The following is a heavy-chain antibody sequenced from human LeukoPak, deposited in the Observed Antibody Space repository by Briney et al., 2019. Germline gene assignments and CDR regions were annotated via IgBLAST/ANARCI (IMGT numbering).Heavy chain of an antibody. CDR3: ARGAIQLWFPFDY. CDR1: GGTFSSYA. D-gene: IGHD5-18*01. J-gene: IGHJ4*02. Sequence: ASVKVSCKASGGTFSSYAISWVRQAPGQGLEWMGRIIPILGIANYAQKFQGRVTITADKSTSTAYMELSSLRSEDTAEYYCARGAIQLWFPFDYWGQGTLVTVSS. V-gene: IGHV1-69*04. CDR2: IIPILGIA.